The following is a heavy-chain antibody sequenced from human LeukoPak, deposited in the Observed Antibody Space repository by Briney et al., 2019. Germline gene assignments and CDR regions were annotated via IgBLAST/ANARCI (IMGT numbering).Heavy chain of an antibody. J-gene: IGHJ4*02. CDR3: ARRIAVAGIFDY. CDR1: AGSMSSYY. D-gene: IGHD6-19*01. CDR2: IYYSGST. Sequence: SETLSLTCTVSAGSMSSYYWSWIRQPPGKGLEWIGYIYYSGSTYYNPSLKSRVTISLDTSRNQFSLKLSSATAADTAVYYCARRIAVAGIFDYWGQGTLVTVSS. V-gene: IGHV4-59*01.